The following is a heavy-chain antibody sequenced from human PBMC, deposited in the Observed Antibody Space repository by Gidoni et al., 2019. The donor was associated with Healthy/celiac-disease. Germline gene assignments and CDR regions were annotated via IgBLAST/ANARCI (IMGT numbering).Heavy chain of an antibody. CDR3: ARDYGDPLYYYYYGMDV. Sequence: NTRYGEKLQGRVTMTTDTSTSTAYMELRSLRSDDTAVYYCARDYGDPLYYYYYGMDVWGQGTTVTVSS. J-gene: IGHJ6*02. V-gene: IGHV1-18*01. CDR2: NT. D-gene: IGHD4-17*01.